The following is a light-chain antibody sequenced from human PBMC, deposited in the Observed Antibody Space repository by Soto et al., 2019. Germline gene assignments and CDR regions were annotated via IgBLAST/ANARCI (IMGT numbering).Light chain of an antibody. CDR1: HSDVGGFDY. J-gene: IGLJ2*01. CDR3: SSFTNSSTLVV. CDR2: DVR. V-gene: IGLV2-14*03. Sequence: QSALIQPASVSGSPGQSITISCTGTHSDVGGFDYVSWFQQYPGRAPKLLIFDVRDRPSGVSNRFSGSKSGATASLTISGLQADDEADYYGSSFTNSSTLVVFGGGTKLTVL.